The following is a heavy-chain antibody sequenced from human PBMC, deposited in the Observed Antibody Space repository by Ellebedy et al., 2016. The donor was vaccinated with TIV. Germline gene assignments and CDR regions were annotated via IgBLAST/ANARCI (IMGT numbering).Heavy chain of an antibody. D-gene: IGHD6-19*01. J-gene: IGHJ6*02. CDR2: IYHSGST. CDR1: GGSISSSNW. V-gene: IGHV4-4*02. CDR3: ARAKYSSGWYNSSFYYYYGMDV. Sequence: SDTLSLTXAVSGGSISSSNWWRWVRQPPGKGLDWIGEIYHSGSTNYNPSLKSRVTISVDKSKNQFSLKLSSVTAADTAVYYCARAKYSSGWYNSSFYYYYGMDVWGQGTTVTVSS.